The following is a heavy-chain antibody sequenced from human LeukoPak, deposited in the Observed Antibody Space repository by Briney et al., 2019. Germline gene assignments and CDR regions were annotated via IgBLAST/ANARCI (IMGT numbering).Heavy chain of an antibody. CDR1: GYTFTSYG. CDR3: ARXSLASYYYDSSGDAFDI. J-gene: IGHJ3*02. Sequence: ASVKVSCKASGYTFTSYGISWVRQAPGQGLEWMGWISAYNGNTNYAQKLQGRVTMTTDTSTSTAYMELRSLRSDDTAVYYCARXSLASYYYDSSGDAFDIWGQGTMVTVSS. CDR2: ISAYNGNT. V-gene: IGHV1-18*01. D-gene: IGHD3-22*01.